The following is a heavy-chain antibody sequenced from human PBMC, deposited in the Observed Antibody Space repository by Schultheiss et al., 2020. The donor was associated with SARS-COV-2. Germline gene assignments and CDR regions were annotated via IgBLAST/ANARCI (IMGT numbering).Heavy chain of an antibody. Sequence: SVKVSCKASGGTFSSYAISWVRQAPGQGLEWMGGIIPIFGTANYAQKFQGRVTITADESTSTAYMELSSLRAEDTAVYYCARAGRGTDVLLRGGYYYYYGMDVWGQGTTVTVSS. CDR1: GGTFSSYA. V-gene: IGHV1-69*13. D-gene: IGHD2-15*01. CDR2: IIPIFGTA. CDR3: ARAGRGTDVLLRGGYYYYYGMDV. J-gene: IGHJ6*02.